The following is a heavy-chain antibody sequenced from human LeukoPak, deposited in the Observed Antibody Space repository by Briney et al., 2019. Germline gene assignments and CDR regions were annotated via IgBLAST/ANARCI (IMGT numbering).Heavy chain of an antibody. Sequence: GGSLRLSCAASGFTFSSYAMSWVRQAPGKGLEWVSAISGSGGSTYYADSVKGRFTISRDNSKNTLYLQMNSLRAEDTAVYYCARARGYSYGERLIDYWGQGTLVTVSS. D-gene: IGHD5-18*01. V-gene: IGHV3-23*01. CDR3: ARARGYSYGERLIDY. CDR1: GFTFSSYA. CDR2: ISGSGGST. J-gene: IGHJ4*02.